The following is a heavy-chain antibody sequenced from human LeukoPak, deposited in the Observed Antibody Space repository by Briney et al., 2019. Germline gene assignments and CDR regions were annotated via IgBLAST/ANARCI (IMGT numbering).Heavy chain of an antibody. CDR2: ISGSGGST. CDR3: AKRDIAVAGTIDN. V-gene: IGHV3-23*01. Sequence: PGGSLRLSCAASGFIFSSYGMTWVRQAPGKGLEWVSDISGSGGSTHYADSVKGRFTISRDNPKHALYLQMNSLRADDTAVYYCAKRDIAVAGTIDNWGQGTLVTVSS. CDR1: GFIFSSYG. D-gene: IGHD6-19*01. J-gene: IGHJ4*02.